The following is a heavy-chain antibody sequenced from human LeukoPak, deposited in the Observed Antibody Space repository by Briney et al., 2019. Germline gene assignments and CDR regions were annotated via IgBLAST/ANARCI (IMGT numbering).Heavy chain of an antibody. Sequence: SGGSLRLSCAASGFTFSSYGMHWVRQAPGKGLEWVAVISYDGSNKYYADSVKGRFTISRDNSKNTLYLQMNSLRAEDTAVYYCAKDATTVVTLTGAFDIWGQGTMVTVSS. J-gene: IGHJ3*02. V-gene: IGHV3-30*18. CDR3: AKDATTVVTLTGAFDI. CDR2: ISYDGSNK. D-gene: IGHD4-23*01. CDR1: GFTFSSYG.